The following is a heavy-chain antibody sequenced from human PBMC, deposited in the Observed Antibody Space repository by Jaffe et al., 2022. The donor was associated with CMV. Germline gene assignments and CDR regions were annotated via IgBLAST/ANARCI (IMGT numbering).Heavy chain of an antibody. CDR3: ARDDCDGDCWIRY. D-gene: IGHD2-21*01. J-gene: IGHJ4*02. Sequence: QVQLVQSGAEVKKPGASVKVSCKASGYSFINFGITWVRQAPGQGLEWMGWISGYNRNPKYAQNLQGRVTLATDTSTSTAYMELRSLRYDDTAVYYCARDDCDGDCWIRYWGQGTLVTVSS. CDR2: ISGYNRNP. CDR1: GYSFINFG. V-gene: IGHV1-18*01.